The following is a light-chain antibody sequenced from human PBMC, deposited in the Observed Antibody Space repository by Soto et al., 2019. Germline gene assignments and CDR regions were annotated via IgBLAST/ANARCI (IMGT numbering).Light chain of an antibody. CDR1: SGHSNYA. CDR2: VNSDGSH. J-gene: IGLJ7*01. V-gene: IGLV4-69*01. Sequence: QLVLTQSPSASASLGASVKLNCTLSSGHSNYAIAWHQQQPEKGPRYLMKVNSDGSHNKGDGIPDRFSGSSSGAERYLTISSLQSEDEADYYCQTWGTGIPVFGGGTQLTVL. CDR3: QTWGTGIPV.